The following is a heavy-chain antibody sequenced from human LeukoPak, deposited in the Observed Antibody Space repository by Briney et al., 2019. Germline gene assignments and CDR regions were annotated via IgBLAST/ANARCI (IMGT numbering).Heavy chain of an antibody. CDR1: GFTVSSNY. Sequence: GSLRLSCAASGFTVSSNYMSWVRQAPGKGLEWVSVIYSGGSTYYADSVKGRFTISRHNSKNTLYLQMNSLRAEDTAVYYCASEIYYGSGSSGDYWGQGTLVTVSS. D-gene: IGHD3-10*01. CDR2: IYSGGST. CDR3: ASEIYYGSGSSGDY. J-gene: IGHJ4*02. V-gene: IGHV3-53*04.